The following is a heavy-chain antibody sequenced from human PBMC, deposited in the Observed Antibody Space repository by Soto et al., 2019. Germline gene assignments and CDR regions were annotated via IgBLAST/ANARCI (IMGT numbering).Heavy chain of an antibody. V-gene: IGHV4-4*02. J-gene: IGHJ4*02. CDR2: IYHSGST. Sequence: QVQLQESGPGLVKPSGTLSLTCAVSGGSISSSNWWSWVRQPPGKGLEWIGEIYHSGSTNYNPSLTSRVXXXVXXSKNQFSLQLSSVTAADTAVYYCARIAAAGTTFDYWGQGTLVTVSS. CDR1: GGSISSSNW. CDR3: ARIAAAGTTFDY. D-gene: IGHD6-13*01.